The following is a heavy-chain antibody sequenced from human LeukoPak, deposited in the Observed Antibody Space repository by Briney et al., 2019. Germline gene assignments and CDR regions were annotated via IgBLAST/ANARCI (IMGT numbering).Heavy chain of an antibody. CDR2: INPSGGST. Sequence: ASVKVSCKASGYTFTSYYMHWVRQAPGQGLEWMGIINPSGGSTSYAQKFQGRVTMTRDMSTSTVYMELSSLRSEDTAAYYCARVNCSGGSCYSSYFDYWGQGTLVTVSS. CDR1: GYTFTSYY. V-gene: IGHV1-46*01. CDR3: ARVNCSGGSCYSSYFDY. J-gene: IGHJ4*02. D-gene: IGHD2-15*01.